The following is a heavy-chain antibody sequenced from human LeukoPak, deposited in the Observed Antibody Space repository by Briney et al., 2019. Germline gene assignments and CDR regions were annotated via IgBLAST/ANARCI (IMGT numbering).Heavy chain of an antibody. Sequence: ASVKVSCKASGYXFTGYYIHWVRQAPGQGLEWMGGINPNSGGTNYLQNFQGRVTMTRETSISTAYMELRRLRSDGPAVYYCASGYNSAYWGQGTLVTVSS. CDR3: ASGYNSAY. CDR1: GYXFTGYY. J-gene: IGHJ4*02. D-gene: IGHD6-19*01. CDR2: INPNSGGT. V-gene: IGHV1-2*02.